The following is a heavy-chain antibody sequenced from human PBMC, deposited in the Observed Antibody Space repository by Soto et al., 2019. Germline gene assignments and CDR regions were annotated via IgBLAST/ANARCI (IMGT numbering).Heavy chain of an antibody. Sequence: SETLSLTCTVSGGSVSSDTHYCSWIRQPRGKRLDLIGVIYSSGIHNYNPSLKSRVTMSVDTSKNQFSLKLRSVIVADTAVYHCARFVSSCSGTTCYTRADVGGQGTTVTVSS. CDR3: ARFVSSCSGTTCYTRADV. D-gene: IGHD2-2*02. V-gene: IGHV4-61*01. J-gene: IGHJ6*02. CDR2: IYSSGIH. CDR1: GGSVSSDTHY.